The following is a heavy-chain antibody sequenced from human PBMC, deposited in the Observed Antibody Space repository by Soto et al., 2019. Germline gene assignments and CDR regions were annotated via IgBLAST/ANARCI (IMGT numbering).Heavy chain of an antibody. J-gene: IGHJ4*02. CDR1: GFTXXSYA. V-gene: IGHV3-30-3*01. CDR3: ARDHYYDSIGPLDY. D-gene: IGHD3-22*01. Sequence: GGSLXLSCAASGFTXXSYAXXXXXXXXGKGLECVPVISYDGSNKYYADSVKGRFTISRDNSKNTLYLQMNSLRAEDTAVYYCARDHYYDSIGPLDYWGQGTLVTLSS. CDR2: ISYDGSNK.